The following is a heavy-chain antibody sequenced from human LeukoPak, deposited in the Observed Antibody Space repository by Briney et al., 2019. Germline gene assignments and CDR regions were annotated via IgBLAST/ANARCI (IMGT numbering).Heavy chain of an antibody. Sequence: PGGSLRLSCAASGFTFSDYNMSWIRQAPGKGLEWVSYIHTSSSYTDYSDSVRGRFTISRDNAKNSLHLQMNSLRAEDTAVYYCARGHYVMDVWGQGTTVTVSS. J-gene: IGHJ6*02. CDR2: IHTSSSYT. V-gene: IGHV3-11*05. CDR3: ARGHYVMDV. CDR1: GFTFSDYN.